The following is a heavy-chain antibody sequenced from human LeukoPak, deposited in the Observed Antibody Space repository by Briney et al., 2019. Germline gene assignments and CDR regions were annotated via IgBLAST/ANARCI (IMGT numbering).Heavy chain of an antibody. CDR2: IYSGGST. V-gene: IGHV3-53*01. CDR1: GFTFSTYA. J-gene: IGHJ4*02. Sequence: GGSLRLSCAASGFTFSTYAMNWVRQAPGKGLEWVSVIYSGGSTYYADSVKGRFTISRDNSKNTLYLQMNSLRAEDTAVYYCARVVRLGGIDYWGQGTLVTVSS. CDR3: ARVVRLGGIDY. D-gene: IGHD3-10*01.